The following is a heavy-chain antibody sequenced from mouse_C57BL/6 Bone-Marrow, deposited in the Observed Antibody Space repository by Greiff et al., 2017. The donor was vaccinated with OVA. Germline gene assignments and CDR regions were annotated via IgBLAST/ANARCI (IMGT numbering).Heavy chain of an antibody. CDR1: GISITTGNSR. D-gene: IGHD1-1*01. Sequence: VQLKESGPGLVKPSQTVFLTCTVTGISITTGNSRWSWIRQFPGNKLEWIGYIYYSGTITYNPSLTSRTTITRDTPKNQFFLEMNSLTAEDTATYYCARVYYYGSRGDFDVWGTGTTVTVSS. J-gene: IGHJ1*03. V-gene: IGHV3-5*01. CDR3: ARVYYYGSRGDFDV. CDR2: IYYSGTI.